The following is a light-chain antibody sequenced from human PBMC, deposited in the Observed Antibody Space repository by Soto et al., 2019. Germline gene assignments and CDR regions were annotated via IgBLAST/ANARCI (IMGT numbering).Light chain of an antibody. CDR3: SSYTSESTYV. CDR1: SSDVGAYNY. V-gene: IGLV2-14*03. Sequence: ALNQPASVYGSTGQSIAISCTRTSSDVGAYNYVFWYQQHPGKAPKLMIYDVSNRPSGVSDRFSGSKSGNTASLTISGLQAEDEADYYCSSYTSESTYVLGPGTKVTVL. J-gene: IGLJ1*01. CDR2: DVS.